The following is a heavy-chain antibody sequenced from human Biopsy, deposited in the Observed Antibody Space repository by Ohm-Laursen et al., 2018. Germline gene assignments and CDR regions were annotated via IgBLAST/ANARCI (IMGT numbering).Heavy chain of an antibody. J-gene: IGHJ6*02. D-gene: IGHD3-22*01. CDR3: VRGVDYYDPYHYYALDV. CDR2: INHSGRT. V-gene: IGHV4-34*01. Sequence: GTLSLTCVVYGESFNGYYWSWIRQTPGEGLEWIGEINHSGRTNYNPPLKSRVTISVDTSKNQFSLKVRSVTAADTAVYYCVRGVDYYDPYHYYALDVWGQGTTVTVSS. CDR1: GESFNGYY.